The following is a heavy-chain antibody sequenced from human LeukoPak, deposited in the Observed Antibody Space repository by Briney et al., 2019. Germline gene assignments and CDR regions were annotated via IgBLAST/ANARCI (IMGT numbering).Heavy chain of an antibody. J-gene: IGHJ3*02. D-gene: IGHD3-10*01. V-gene: IGHV4-61*01. Sequence: SETLSLTCTVSGGSISSSSYYWGWIRQPPGKGLEWIGYIYYSGSTNYNPSLKSRVTMSVDTSKNQFSLKLSSVTAADTAVYYCARETGSGSYYNSDAFDIWGQGTMVTVSS. CDR1: GGSISSSSYY. CDR2: IYYSGST. CDR3: ARETGSGSYYNSDAFDI.